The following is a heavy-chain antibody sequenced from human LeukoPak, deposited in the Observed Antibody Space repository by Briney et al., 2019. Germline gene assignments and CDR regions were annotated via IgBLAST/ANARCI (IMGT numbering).Heavy chain of an antibody. Sequence: SGPTLVKPTQTLTLTCTFSGFSLSTSGVGVGWIRQPPGKTLEWPALIYWDDDKRYSPSLKSRLTITKDTSKNQVVLTMTNMDPVDTATYYCAHGIAAAGKKTTYYYYGMDVWGQGTTVTVSS. CDR1: GFSLSTSGVG. CDR2: IYWDDDK. V-gene: IGHV2-5*02. D-gene: IGHD6-13*01. CDR3: AHGIAAAGKKTTYYYYGMDV. J-gene: IGHJ6*02.